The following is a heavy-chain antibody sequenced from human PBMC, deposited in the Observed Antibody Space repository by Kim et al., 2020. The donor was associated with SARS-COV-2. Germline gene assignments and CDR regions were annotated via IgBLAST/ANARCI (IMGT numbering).Heavy chain of an antibody. V-gene: IGHV3-66*01. D-gene: IGHD3-3*01. J-gene: IGHJ4*01. Sequence: GGSLRLSCVASGLTVRSNYMSWVRQAPGKGLEWVSVIYRGGDTYYADSVKDRFIISRDNSKNMVWLQMNSLRAEVTAVYYFARSIWSGYRGRSYYFDFWG. CDR2: IYRGGDT. CDR1: GLTVRSNY. CDR3: ARSIWSGYRGRSYYFDF.